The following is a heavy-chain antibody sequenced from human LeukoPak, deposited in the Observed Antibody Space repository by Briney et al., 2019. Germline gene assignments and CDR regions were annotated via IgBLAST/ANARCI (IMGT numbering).Heavy chain of an antibody. J-gene: IGHJ4*02. Sequence: GGSPRLSCAASGFTFSSYGMHWVRQAPGKGLEWVAVISYDGSNKYYADSVKGRFTISRDNSKNTLYLQMNSLRAEDTAVYYCAKRIRSSGWIDYWGQETLVTVSS. V-gene: IGHV3-30*18. D-gene: IGHD6-19*01. CDR1: GFTFSSYG. CDR2: ISYDGSNK. CDR3: AKRIRSSGWIDY.